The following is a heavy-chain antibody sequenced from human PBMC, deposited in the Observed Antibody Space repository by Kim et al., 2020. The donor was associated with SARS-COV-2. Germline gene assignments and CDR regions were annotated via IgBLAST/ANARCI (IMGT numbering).Heavy chain of an antibody. CDR3: ARGRPQYGSGLLFDY. J-gene: IGHJ4*02. D-gene: IGHD3-10*01. V-gene: IGHV3-74*01. CDR1: GFTFSSYW. CDR2: INSDGSST. Sequence: GGSLRLSCAASGFTFSSYWMHWVRQAPGKGLVWVSRINSDGSSTSYADSVKGRFTISRDNAKNTLYLQMNSLRAEDTAVYYCARGRPQYGSGLLFDYWGQGTLVTVSS.